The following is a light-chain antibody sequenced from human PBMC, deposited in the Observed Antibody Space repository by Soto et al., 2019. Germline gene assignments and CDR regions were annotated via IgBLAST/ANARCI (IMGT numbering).Light chain of an antibody. CDR3: QEYNNWPPWT. CDR2: GAS. V-gene: IGKV3-15*01. J-gene: IGKJ1*01. Sequence: EIVMTQSPATLSVSPGERATLSCRASQSVSSNLAWYQQKPGQAPMLLIYGASTRATGIPARFSGSGSGTEFTLTISSLQSEDFAVYYWQEYNNWPPWTLGQGTKVEIK. CDR1: QSVSSN.